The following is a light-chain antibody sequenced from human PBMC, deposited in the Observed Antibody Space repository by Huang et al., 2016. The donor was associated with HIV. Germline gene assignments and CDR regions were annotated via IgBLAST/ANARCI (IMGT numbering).Light chain of an antibody. CDR3: QQYATSIT. J-gene: IGKJ4*01. V-gene: IGKV3-20*01. Sequence: DIVLTQSPGTLSLSPGERATLSCIASQTVSSSYLAWYQQRPGQAPRLLIYGAYARATGIPDRFSCGGSGTDFTLTISGLEPEDFAVYYCQQYATSITFGGGTKVEI. CDR1: QTVSSSY. CDR2: GAY.